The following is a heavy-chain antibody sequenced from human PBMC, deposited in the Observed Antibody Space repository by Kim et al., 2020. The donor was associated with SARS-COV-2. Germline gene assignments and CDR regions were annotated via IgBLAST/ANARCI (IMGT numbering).Heavy chain of an antibody. D-gene: IGHD3-22*01. V-gene: IGHV1-58*01. J-gene: IGHJ3*02. CDR3: AADSSGYYDAFDI. Sequence: NYEQKLQERVTITRDMSTSTAYMELSSLRSEDTAVYYCAADSSGYYDAFDIWGQGTMVTVSS.